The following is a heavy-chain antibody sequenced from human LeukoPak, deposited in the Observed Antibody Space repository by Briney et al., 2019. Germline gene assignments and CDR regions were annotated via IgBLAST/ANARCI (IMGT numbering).Heavy chain of an antibody. D-gene: IGHD3-16*01. V-gene: IGHV4-61*01. J-gene: IGHJ4*02. Sequence: SETLSLTCTVSGGSVSSGSYYWSRIRQPPGKGLEWIGYIYYSGSTNYNPSLKSRVTISVDASKNQFSLKLSSVTAVDTAVYYCAREGPMGDIDYWGQGTLVTVSS. CDR2: IYYSGST. CDR1: GGSVSSGSYY. CDR3: AREGPMGDIDY.